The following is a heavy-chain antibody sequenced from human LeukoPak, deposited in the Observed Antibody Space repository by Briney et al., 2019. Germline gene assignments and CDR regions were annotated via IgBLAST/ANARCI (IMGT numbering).Heavy chain of an antibody. CDR1: GFTFSSYW. V-gene: IGHV3-7*03. J-gene: IGHJ4*02. Sequence: PGGSLRLSCAASGFTFSSYWMSWVRPAPGKGLEWVASIKQDGSVRYYVDSVKGRFTISRDNAKNSLYLQMNSLRAEDTAMYYCARERGSTGSGNNYFDYWGQGILVTVSS. CDR2: IKQDGSVR. D-gene: IGHD2-15*01. CDR3: ARERGSTGSGNNYFDY.